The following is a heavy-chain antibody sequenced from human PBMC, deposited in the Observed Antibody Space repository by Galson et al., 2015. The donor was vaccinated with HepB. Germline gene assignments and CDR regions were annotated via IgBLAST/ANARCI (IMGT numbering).Heavy chain of an antibody. CDR2: FDPEDGET. CDR1: GYTLTELS. J-gene: IGHJ3*02. CDR3: ALSTTPFGESDAFDI. D-gene: IGHD3-10*01. Sequence: SVKVSCKVSGYTLTELSKHWVRQAPRKGLEWMGGFDPEDGETIYAQKFQGRVTMTEDTSTDTAYMELSSLRSEDTAVYYCALSTTPFGESDAFDIWGQGTMVTVSS. V-gene: IGHV1-24*01.